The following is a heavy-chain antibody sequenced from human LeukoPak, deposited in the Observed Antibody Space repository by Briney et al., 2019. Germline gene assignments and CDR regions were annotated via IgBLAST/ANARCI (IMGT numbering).Heavy chain of an antibody. J-gene: IGHJ4*02. CDR2: MSYDGSNK. CDR1: GFTFSNYA. D-gene: IGHD2-2*01. V-gene: IGHV3-30-3*01. CDR3: ARGDCSATSCSLDY. Sequence: GGSLRLSCAASGFTFSNYAMHWVRQAPGEGLEWVAIMSYDGSNKYYADSVKGRFTISRDNSKNTLYLQMNSLRAEDTALYYCARGDCSATSCSLDYWGQGTLVTVSS.